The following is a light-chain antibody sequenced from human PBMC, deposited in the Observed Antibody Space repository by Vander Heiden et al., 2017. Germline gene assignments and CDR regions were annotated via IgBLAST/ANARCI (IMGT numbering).Light chain of an antibody. J-gene: IGKJ1*01. CDR3: QHHNSLWT. V-gene: IGKV1-5*03. Sequence: DIQMTQSPSTMSASVGDRGTITCRASHSISTWLAWYQQKPGKAPKLLIYKASSLESGFPSRFSGSGSGTEFTLTINNLQPDDFATYYCQHHNSLWTFGQGTKVEIK. CDR2: KAS. CDR1: HSISTW.